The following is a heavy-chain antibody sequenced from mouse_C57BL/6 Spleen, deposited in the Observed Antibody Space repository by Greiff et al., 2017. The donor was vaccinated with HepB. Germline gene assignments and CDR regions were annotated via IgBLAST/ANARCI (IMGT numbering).Heavy chain of an antibody. CDR3: TRDRYYGSSFPFDY. J-gene: IGHJ2*01. Sequence: EVKLMESGEGLVKPGGSLKLSCAASGFTFSSYAMSWVRQTPEKRLEWVAYISSGGDYIYYADTVKGRFTISRDNARNTLYLQMSSLKSEDTAMYYCTRDRYYGSSFPFDYWGQGTTLTVSS. CDR1: GFTFSSYA. D-gene: IGHD1-1*01. V-gene: IGHV5-9-1*02. CDR2: ISSGGDYI.